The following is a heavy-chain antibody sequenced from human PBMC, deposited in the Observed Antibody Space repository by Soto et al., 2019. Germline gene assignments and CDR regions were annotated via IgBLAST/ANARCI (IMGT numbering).Heavy chain of an antibody. CDR3: ARAGHIVVVTAASFDY. Sequence: SETLSLTCAVYGGSFSGYYWSWIRQPPGKGLEWIGEINHSGSTTYNPSLKSRVTISVDTSKNQFSLKLSSVTAADTAVYYCARAGHIVVVTAASFDYWGQGTLVTVSS. CDR2: INHSGST. J-gene: IGHJ4*02. V-gene: IGHV4-34*01. CDR1: GGSFSGYY. D-gene: IGHD2-2*01.